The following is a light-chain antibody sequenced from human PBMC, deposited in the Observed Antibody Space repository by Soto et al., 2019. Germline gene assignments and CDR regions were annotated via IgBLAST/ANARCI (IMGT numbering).Light chain of an antibody. CDR3: HQYNNWPT. J-gene: IGKJ1*01. CDR1: QTVSTN. CDR2: GAS. V-gene: IGKV3D-15*01. Sequence: EIVMTQSPDTLSVSPGERVTLSCRASQTVSTNLAWYQQKSGQSPRLLIYGASTRATGTPARFSGSGSGTEFTITISSLQSEYFAVYFCHQYNNWPTFGQGTKVEIK.